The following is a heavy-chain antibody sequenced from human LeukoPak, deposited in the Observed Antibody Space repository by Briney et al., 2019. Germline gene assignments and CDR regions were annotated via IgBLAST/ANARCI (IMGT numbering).Heavy chain of an antibody. CDR1: GGSFSGYY. J-gene: IGHJ4*02. CDR2: INHSGST. D-gene: IGHD1-14*01. CDR3: ARRHMTHYNLTDY. Sequence: SETLSLTCAVYGGSFSGYYWSWIRRPPGKGLEWIGEINHSGSTNYNPSLKSRVTISVDTSKNQFSLKLSSVTAADTAVYYCARRHMTHYNLTDYWGQGTLVTVSS. V-gene: IGHV4-34*01.